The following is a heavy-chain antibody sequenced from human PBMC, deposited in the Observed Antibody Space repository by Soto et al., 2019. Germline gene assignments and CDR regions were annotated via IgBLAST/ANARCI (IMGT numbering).Heavy chain of an antibody. J-gene: IGHJ6*02. D-gene: IGHD2-15*01. V-gene: IGHV3-30-3*01. CDR1: VFTFSSYA. CDR2: ISYDGSNK. Sequence: PGGSLRLSCAASVFTFSSYAMHWVRQAPGKGLEWVAVISYDGSNKYYADSVKGRFTISRDNSKNTLYLQMNSLRAEDTAVYYCARDHVVVAATFRASYYGMDVWGQGTTVTVSS. CDR3: ARDHVVVAATFRASYYGMDV.